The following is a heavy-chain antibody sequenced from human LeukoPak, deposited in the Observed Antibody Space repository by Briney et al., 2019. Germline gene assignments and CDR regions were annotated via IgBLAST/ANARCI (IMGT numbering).Heavy chain of an antibody. CDR2: IYRSGST. CDR1: GGSISSSDW. Sequence: PSETLSLTCAVSGGSISSSDWWSWVRQPPGKGLEWIGEIYRSGSTNYNPSLKSRLTISIDKPRNQFSLKLTSVTAADTAVYYCARRGEPRGYYGMDVWGQGTTVTVSS. D-gene: IGHD4-17*01. J-gene: IGHJ6*02. V-gene: IGHV4-4*02. CDR3: ARRGEPRGYYGMDV.